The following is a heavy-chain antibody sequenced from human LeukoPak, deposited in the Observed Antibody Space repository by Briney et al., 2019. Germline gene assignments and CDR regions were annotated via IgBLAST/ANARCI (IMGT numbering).Heavy chain of an antibody. D-gene: IGHD3-10*01. Sequence: PSETLSLTCTVSGGSISSSNYYWGWIRQPPGKGLEWIGYIYYSGSTNYNPSLKSRVTISVDTSRNQFSLKLHSVTAADTAVYYCARDRGRATWFDPWGQGTAVTVSS. CDR1: GGSISSSNYY. CDR3: ARDRGRATWFDP. V-gene: IGHV4-61*01. CDR2: IYYSGST. J-gene: IGHJ5*02.